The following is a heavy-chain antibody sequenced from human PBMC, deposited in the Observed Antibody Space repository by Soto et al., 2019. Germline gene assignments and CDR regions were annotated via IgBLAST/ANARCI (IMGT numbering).Heavy chain of an antibody. CDR3: VSHRNYIVVSGSFFDY. D-gene: IGHD6-19*01. CDR1: GGSIARSLYY. CDR2: IYYSGST. V-gene: IGHV4-39*01. Sequence: TLSLTCTVSGGSIARSLYYWGWVRQSPGKGLEWIESIYYSGSTHYNPSLKSRVTVSVDTSKNQFSLKLTSVTAADTAVYFCVSHRNYIVVSGSFFDYWSQGTLVTVSS. J-gene: IGHJ4*02.